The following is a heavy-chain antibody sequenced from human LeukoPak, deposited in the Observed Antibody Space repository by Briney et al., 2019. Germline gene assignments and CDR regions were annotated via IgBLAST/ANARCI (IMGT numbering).Heavy chain of an antibody. V-gene: IGHV3-23*01. Sequence: GGSLRLSCAASGFTFSSYAMSWVRQAAGKGLEWVSGISGSGGSTYYADSVKGRFTISRDNAKNSLYLQMNSLRAEDTAIYYCARDPYSGSYGDSYYYYMDVWGKGTTVTISS. D-gene: IGHD1-26*01. CDR2: ISGSGGST. J-gene: IGHJ6*03. CDR1: GFTFSSYA. CDR3: ARDPYSGSYGDSYYYYMDV.